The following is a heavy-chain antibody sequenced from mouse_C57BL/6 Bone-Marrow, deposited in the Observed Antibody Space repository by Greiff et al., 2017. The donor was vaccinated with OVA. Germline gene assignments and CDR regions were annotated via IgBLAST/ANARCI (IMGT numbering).Heavy chain of an antibody. V-gene: IGHV1-81*01. CDR1: GYTFTSYG. Sequence: VQRVESGAELARPGASVKLSCKASGYTFTSYGISWVKQRTGQGLEWIGEIYPRSGNTYYNETFKGKATLTADKSSITAYMERRSLTSEDSAVYFCERSGGLRRRGYFDYWGQGTTLTVSS. CDR2: IYPRSGNT. J-gene: IGHJ2*01. CDR3: ERSGGLRRRGYFDY. D-gene: IGHD2-2*01.